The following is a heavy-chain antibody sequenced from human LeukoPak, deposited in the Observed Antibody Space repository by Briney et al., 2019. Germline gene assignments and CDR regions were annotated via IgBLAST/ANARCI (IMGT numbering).Heavy chain of an antibody. V-gene: IGHV1-2*02. Sequence: GASVKVSCKVSGYTLTELSMHWVRQAPGQGLEWMGWINPNSGGTNYAQKFQGRVTMTRDTSISTAYMELSRLRSDDTAVYYCARVRWLQRPINWFDPWGQGTLVTVSS. CDR3: ARVRWLQRPINWFDP. J-gene: IGHJ5*02. CDR2: INPNSGGT. CDR1: GYTLTELS. D-gene: IGHD5-24*01.